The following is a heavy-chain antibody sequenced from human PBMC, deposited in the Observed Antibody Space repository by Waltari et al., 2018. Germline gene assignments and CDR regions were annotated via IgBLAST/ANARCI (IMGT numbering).Heavy chain of an antibody. V-gene: IGHV4-34*01. D-gene: IGHD4-17*01. J-gene: IGHJ4*02. CDR3: ARVSVGIMTTKGSVPPDY. CDR1: GGSFSGYY. Sequence: QVQLQQWGAGLLKPSETLSLTCAVYGGSFSGYYWSWIRQPPGKGLEWIGEINHSVITNYNPSLKSRVTISVDTSKNQFSLKLSSVTAADTAVYYCARVSVGIMTTKGSVPPDYWGQGTLVTVSS. CDR2: INHSVIT.